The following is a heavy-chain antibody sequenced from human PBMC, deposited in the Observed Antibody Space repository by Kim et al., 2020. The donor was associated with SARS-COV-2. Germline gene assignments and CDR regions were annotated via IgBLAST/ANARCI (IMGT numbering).Heavy chain of an antibody. V-gene: IGHV3-48*02. CDR1: GFNFNSYS. J-gene: IGHJ6*02. D-gene: IGHD3-10*01. CDR3: ARCPLSMTMVRGMITTTLFDYYNMDA. Sequence: GGSLRLSCTVSGFNFNSYSMNWVRQAPGKGLEWVSYISSSSTTVYYAGSVRGRFTISRDNAKNSLFLQMNSLRDDDTAVYYCARCPLSMTMVRGMITTTLFDYYNMDAWGQGTTLTVSS. CDR2: ISSSSTTV.